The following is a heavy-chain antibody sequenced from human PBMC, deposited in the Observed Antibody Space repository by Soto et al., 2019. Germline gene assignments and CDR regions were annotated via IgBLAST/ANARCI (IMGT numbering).Heavy chain of an antibody. Sequence: GGSLRLSCAASGFTFSSYAMHWVRQAPGKGLEWVAVISYDGSNKYYADSVKDRFTISRDNSKNTLYLQMNSLRAEDTAVYYCARSMVAPILYYYYGMDVWGQGTTVTVSS. CDR1: GFTFSSYA. CDR3: ARSMVAPILYYYYGMDV. CDR2: ISYDGSNK. J-gene: IGHJ6*02. V-gene: IGHV3-30-3*01. D-gene: IGHD3-10*01.